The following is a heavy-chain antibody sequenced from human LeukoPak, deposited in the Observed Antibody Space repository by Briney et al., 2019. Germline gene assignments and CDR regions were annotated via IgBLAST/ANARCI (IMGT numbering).Heavy chain of an antibody. Sequence: SETLSLTCTVSGGSISSYYWSWIRQPPGKGLEWIGYIYYSGSTNYNPSLKSRVTISVDTSKNQFSLKLSSVTAADTAVYYCARVRFTIFGVVTSPPLMDVWGKGTTVTVSS. CDR2: IYYSGST. CDR1: GGSISSYY. V-gene: IGHV4-59*12. J-gene: IGHJ6*04. D-gene: IGHD3-3*01. CDR3: ARVRFTIFGVVTSPPLMDV.